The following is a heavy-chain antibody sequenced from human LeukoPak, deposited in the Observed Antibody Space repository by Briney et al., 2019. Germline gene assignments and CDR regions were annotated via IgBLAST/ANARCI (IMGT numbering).Heavy chain of an antibody. V-gene: IGHV4-39*01. D-gene: IGHD3-3*01. CDR1: GGSISSSSYY. CDR2: IYYSGST. J-gene: IGHJ4*02. CDR3: ASGEGGYYDFWSGYYPPDY. Sequence: SETLSLTCTVSGGSISSSSYYWGWIHQPPGKGLEWIGSIYYSGSTYYNPSLKSRVTISVDTSKNQFSLKLSSVTAADTAVYCCASGEGGYYDFWSGYYPPDYWGQGTLVTVSS.